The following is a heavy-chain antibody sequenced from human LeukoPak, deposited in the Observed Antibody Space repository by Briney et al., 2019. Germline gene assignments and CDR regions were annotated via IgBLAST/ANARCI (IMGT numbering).Heavy chain of an antibody. V-gene: IGHV3-53*01. CDR2: IYSGGST. D-gene: IGHD7-27*01. Sequence: GGSLRLSCAASGFTFSSYAMHWVRQAPGKGLEWVSVIYSGGSTYYADSVRGRFTISRDNSKNTLYLQMNSLRAEDTAVYYCARTTGDPYYFDYWGQGTLVTVSS. CDR1: GFTFSSYA. J-gene: IGHJ4*02. CDR3: ARTTGDPYYFDY.